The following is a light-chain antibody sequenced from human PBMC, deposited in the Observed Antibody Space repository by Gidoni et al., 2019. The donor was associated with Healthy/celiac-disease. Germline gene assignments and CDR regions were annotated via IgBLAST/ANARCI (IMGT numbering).Light chain of an antibody. V-gene: IGLV2-18*02. Sequence: QSALTQPPSVSGSPGQSVPISCTGTSSDLGSYNRVSWYPQPPGTAPKLMIYEVSNRPSGVPDRFSGSKSGNTASLTISGLQAEDEADYYCSSYTSSSTPVVFGGGTKLTVL. CDR2: EVS. CDR3: SSYTSSSTPVV. J-gene: IGLJ2*01. CDR1: SSDLGSYNR.